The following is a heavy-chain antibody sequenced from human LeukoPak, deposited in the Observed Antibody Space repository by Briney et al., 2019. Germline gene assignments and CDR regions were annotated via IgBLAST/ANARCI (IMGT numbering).Heavy chain of an antibody. CDR3: ARDVVITGGWFDP. CDR2: ISAYNGNT. V-gene: IGHV1-18*01. Sequence: PRASVKVSCKASGGTFSSYAISWVRQAPGQGLEWMGWISAYNGNTNYAQKLQGRVTMTTDTSTSTAYMELRSLRSDDTAVYYCARDVVITGGWFDPWGQGTLVTVSS. D-gene: IGHD3-22*01. J-gene: IGHJ5*02. CDR1: GGTFSSYA.